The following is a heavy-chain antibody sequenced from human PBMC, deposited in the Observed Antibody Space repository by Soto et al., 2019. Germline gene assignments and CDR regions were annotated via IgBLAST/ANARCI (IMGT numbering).Heavy chain of an antibody. J-gene: IGHJ5*02. Sequence: QVQLVESGGGVVQPGRSLRLSCAASGFTFSNYGMQWVRQAPGKGLEGVAVIWFDGSNKYYADSVKGRFTISRDNSRNTLYLEMNSLRAEDTAVYYCARDHTYGSGTSYGHNWFDPWGQGTLVTVSS. CDR3: ARDHTYGSGTSYGHNWFDP. D-gene: IGHD3-10*01. CDR1: GFTFSNYG. V-gene: IGHV3-33*01. CDR2: IWFDGSNK.